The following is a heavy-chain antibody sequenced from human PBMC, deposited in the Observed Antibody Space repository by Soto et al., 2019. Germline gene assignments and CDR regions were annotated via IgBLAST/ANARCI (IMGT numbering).Heavy chain of an antibody. CDR2: IYYGGST. CDR1: GGSISSITYF. D-gene: IGHD5-12*01. CDR3: ARLISVYSGSLNGGAFDT. Sequence: QLQLQESGPGLVRPSETLSLICTVSGGSISSITYFWGWIRQPPGKGLEWIGNIYYGGSTNYNPSLKSRATISVDTSKNQFSLRLTSVTAADTAVYYCARLISVYSGSLNGGAFDTWGQGTLVTVSS. V-gene: IGHV4-39*01. J-gene: IGHJ3*02.